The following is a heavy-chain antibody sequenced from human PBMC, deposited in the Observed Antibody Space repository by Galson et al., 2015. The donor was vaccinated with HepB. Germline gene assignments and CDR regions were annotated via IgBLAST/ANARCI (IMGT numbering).Heavy chain of an antibody. D-gene: IGHD6-13*01. CDR2: IIPTFGIA. J-gene: IGHJ5*02. CDR3: VRDNMGRIAAAVPNWFDP. V-gene: IGHV1-69*13. CDR1: GDRFTGNY. Sequence: SVKVSCKASGDRFTGNYMNWVRQAPGQGLEWMGGIIPTFGIANYAQKFQGRVTITADESTSTAYMELSSLRSEDTAVYYCVRDNMGRIAAAVPNWFDPWGQGTLVTVSS.